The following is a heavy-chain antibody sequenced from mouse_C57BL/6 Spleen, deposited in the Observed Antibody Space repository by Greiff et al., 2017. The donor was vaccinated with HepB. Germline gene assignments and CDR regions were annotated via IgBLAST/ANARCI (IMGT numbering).Heavy chain of an antibody. CDR3: AREAYGSSYEDY. CDR1: GYTFTSYW. Sequence: QVQLQQPGAELVKPGASVKMSCKASGYTFTSYWITWVKQRPGQGLEWIGDIYPGSGSTNYNEKFKSKATLTVDTSSSTAYMQLSSLTSEDSAVYYCAREAYGSSYEDYWGQGTTLTVSS. V-gene: IGHV1-55*01. CDR2: IYPGSGST. J-gene: IGHJ2*01. D-gene: IGHD1-1*01.